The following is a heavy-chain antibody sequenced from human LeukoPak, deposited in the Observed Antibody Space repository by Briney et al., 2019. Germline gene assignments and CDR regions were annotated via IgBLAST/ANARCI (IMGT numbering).Heavy chain of an antibody. CDR3: AKGGSSWYSGGGDWFDP. D-gene: IGHD6-13*01. J-gene: IGHJ5*02. CDR1: GFTFSSYG. V-gene: IGHV3-30*18. CDR2: ISYDGSNK. Sequence: GGSLRLSCAASGFTFSSYGMHWVRQAPGKGLEWVAVISYDGSNKYYADSVKGRFTISRDSSKNTLYLQMNSLRAEDTAVYYCAKGGSSWYSGGGDWFDPWGQGTLVTVSS.